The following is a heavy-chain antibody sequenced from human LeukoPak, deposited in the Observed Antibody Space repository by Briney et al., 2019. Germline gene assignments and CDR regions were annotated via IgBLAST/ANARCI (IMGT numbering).Heavy chain of an antibody. Sequence: ASVKVSCKASGYTFSDYYIHWVRQAHGQGLEWMGWINPNSGGTNYAQKFQGRVTMTRDTSITTAYMELSRLTSDDTAVYYCARDVMRGSEIDYWGQGTLVAVSS. J-gene: IGHJ4*02. CDR3: ARDVMRGSEIDY. CDR2: INPNSGGT. V-gene: IGHV1-2*02. D-gene: IGHD1-26*01. CDR1: GYTFSDYY.